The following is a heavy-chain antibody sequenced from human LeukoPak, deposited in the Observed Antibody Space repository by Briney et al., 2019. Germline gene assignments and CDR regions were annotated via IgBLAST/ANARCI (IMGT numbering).Heavy chain of an antibody. CDR3: ARLYYDFWSGYRYYFDY. V-gene: IGHV1-69*13. CDR2: IIRIFGTA. J-gene: IGHJ4*02. CDR1: RGTLSSYA. Sequence: ASVKVSCKASRGTLSSYAIRGVRQTPGQGLEWMGGIIRIFGTANYAQKVQCRVTITAYESTSTAYMELSSLRSEDTAVYYCARLYYDFWSGYRYYFDYWGQGTLVTVSS. D-gene: IGHD3-3*01.